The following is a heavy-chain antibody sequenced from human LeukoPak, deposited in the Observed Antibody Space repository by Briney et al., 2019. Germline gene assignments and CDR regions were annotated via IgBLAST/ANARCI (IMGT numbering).Heavy chain of an antibody. Sequence: PGGSLRLSCVASGFTLRNYGIQWVRQAPGKGLEWVAVIWHDGTNKYYADSVKGRFTISRDNAKNSLYLQMNSLRDEDTAVYYCARAFGLTDYWGQGTLVTVSS. CDR1: GFTLRNYG. J-gene: IGHJ4*02. CDR2: IWHDGTNK. D-gene: IGHD3/OR15-3a*01. V-gene: IGHV3-33*01. CDR3: ARAFGLTDY.